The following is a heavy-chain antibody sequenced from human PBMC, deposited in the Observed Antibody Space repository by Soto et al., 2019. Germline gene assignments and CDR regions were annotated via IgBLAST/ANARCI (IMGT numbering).Heavy chain of an antibody. CDR3: AKGDTTMITDYYAMDV. Sequence: GGSLRLSCAVSGFTFTSYAMTWVRQAPGKGLERVSAISGSGGSEFYADSVKGRFTISRDNSKNTLYLQMKSLRAEDTALYYCAKGDTTMITDYYAMDVWGQGTTVTVSS. CDR2: ISGSGGSE. D-gene: IGHD5-18*01. CDR1: GFTFTSYA. J-gene: IGHJ6*02. V-gene: IGHV3-23*01.